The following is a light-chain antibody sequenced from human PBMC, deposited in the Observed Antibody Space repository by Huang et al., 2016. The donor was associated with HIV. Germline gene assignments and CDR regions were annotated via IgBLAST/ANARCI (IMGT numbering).Light chain of an antibody. CDR3: QQYNDWRKT. CDR1: HSVSRN. J-gene: IGKJ1*01. CDR2: GAS. V-gene: IGKV3-15*01. Sequence: EIVMTQSPATLSVSPGQTATLSCRASHSVSRNLAWYQQKLGQAPRLLIYGASTRASGVPARVTGSGSGTDFTLIISSLQSEDFAVYYCQQYNDWRKTFGQGTKV.